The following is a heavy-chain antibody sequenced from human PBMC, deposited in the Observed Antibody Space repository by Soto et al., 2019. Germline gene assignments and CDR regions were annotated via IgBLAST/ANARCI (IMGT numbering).Heavy chain of an antibody. Sequence: EVQLVESGGGLVQPGGSLRLSCAASRFTFSTYWMYWVRQAPGKGLVWVSRINTDGSNTYYADSVKGRFTISRDNPMNTLYLQMNSLRAEDTAVYYCAREVYGNYYNDYWGQGTLVTVSS. CDR1: RFTFSTYW. J-gene: IGHJ4*02. CDR2: INTDGSNT. CDR3: AREVYGNYYNDY. D-gene: IGHD4-17*01. V-gene: IGHV3-74*01.